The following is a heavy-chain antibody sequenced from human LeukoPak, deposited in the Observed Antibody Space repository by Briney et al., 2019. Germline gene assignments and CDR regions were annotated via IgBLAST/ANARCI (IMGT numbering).Heavy chain of an antibody. V-gene: IGHV3-33*06. D-gene: IGHD3-22*01. CDR3: AKVISGCYFLES. J-gene: IGHJ4*02. CDR2: AWPDGRIQ. Sequence: PGGSLRLSCAASGFTFSNYGMHWVRQAPGKGLEWVAVAWPDGRIQYYADSVKGRFTISRDNSRNTLYLQMNSLRAEDTAVYYCAKVISGCYFLESCGQGTLVTVSS. CDR1: GFTFSNYG.